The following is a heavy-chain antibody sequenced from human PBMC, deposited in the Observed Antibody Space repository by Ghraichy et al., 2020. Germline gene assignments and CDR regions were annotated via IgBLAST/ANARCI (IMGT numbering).Heavy chain of an antibody. CDR2: IKQDGSEK. J-gene: IGHJ4*02. CDR1: GFTFSSYC. CDR3: ATSSGGDCYRSFDY. D-gene: IGHD2-21*01. V-gene: IGHV3-7*01. Sequence: GESLNISCAASGFTFSSYCMSWVRQAPGKGLEWVANIKQDGSEKNYVDAVKGRFTISRDNAKNSLYLQVNSLRAEDTAVYYCATSSGGDCYRSFDYWGQGTLVTVSS.